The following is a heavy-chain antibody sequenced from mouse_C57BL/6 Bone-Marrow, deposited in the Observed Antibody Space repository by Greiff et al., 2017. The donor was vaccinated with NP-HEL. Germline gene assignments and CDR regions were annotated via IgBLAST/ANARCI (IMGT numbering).Heavy chain of an antibody. Sequence: QVQLQQSGTELVKPGASVKLSCKASGYTFTSYWMHWVKQRPGQGLEWIGNINPSNGGTNYNEKFKSKATLTVDKSSSTAYMQLSSLTSEDSAVYYCARVGIYYDYDWFAYWGQGTLVTVSA. J-gene: IGHJ3*01. D-gene: IGHD2-4*01. CDR1: GYTFTSYW. V-gene: IGHV1-53*01. CDR2: INPSNGGT. CDR3: ARVGIYYDYDWFAY.